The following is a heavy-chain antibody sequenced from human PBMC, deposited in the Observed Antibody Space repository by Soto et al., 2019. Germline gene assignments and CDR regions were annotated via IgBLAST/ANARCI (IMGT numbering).Heavy chain of an antibody. CDR1: GYSFTSYW. J-gene: IGHJ4*02. D-gene: IGHD6-13*01. V-gene: IGHV5-51*01. CDR3: ARGIAAAGIVPGTREYYFDY. CDR2: IYPGDSDT. Sequence: GESLKIYCKGSGYSFTSYWIGWVRQMLGKGLECLGIIYPGDSDTRYSPSFQGQVTISADKSISTAYLQWSSLKVSDTAMYYCARGIAAAGIVPGTREYYFDYWGQGTLVTVSS.